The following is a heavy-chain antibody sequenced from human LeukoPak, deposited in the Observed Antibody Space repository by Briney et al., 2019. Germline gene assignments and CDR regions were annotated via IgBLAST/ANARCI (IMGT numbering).Heavy chain of an antibody. CDR1: GGTFSSYV. D-gene: IGHD3-9*01. J-gene: IGHJ5*02. V-gene: IGHV1-69*13. CDR2: ILPIFGTS. CDR3: ARAEDQGRYFDWLPGFDP. Sequence: EASVTVSCKASGGTFSSYVINWVRQAPGQGLEWMGGILPIFGTSIYSQQFQGRVTITADESTNTAYMELNRLRSDDTATYYCARAEDQGRYFDWLPGFDPWGQGTLVTVSS.